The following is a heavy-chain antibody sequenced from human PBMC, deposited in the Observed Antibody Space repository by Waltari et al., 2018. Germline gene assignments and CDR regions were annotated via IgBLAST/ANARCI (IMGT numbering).Heavy chain of an antibody. Sequence: QVLLVESGGGVVQPGRSLRLSCAASGFTFNNYGMHWVRQAPGKGREWVAGIWYDGNKKYYADSVKGRFTISRDNSKNTLYLQMNSLRPEDTAIYYCAKDLIAAATGSDYWGQGTLVTVSS. D-gene: IGHD6-13*01. V-gene: IGHV3-30*18. CDR3: AKDLIAAATGSDY. CDR1: GFTFNNYG. CDR2: IWYDGNKK. J-gene: IGHJ4*02.